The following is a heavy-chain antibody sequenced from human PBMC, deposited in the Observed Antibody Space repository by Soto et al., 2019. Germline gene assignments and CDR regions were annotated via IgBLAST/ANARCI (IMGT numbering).Heavy chain of an antibody. Sequence: NPSETLSLTCTVSGGSISSYYWSWIRQPPGKGLEWIGYIYYSGSTNYNPSLKSRVTISVDTSKNQFSLKLSSVTAADTAVYYCARDKGCSGGSCYLEDEGWFDPWGQGTLVTVSS. CDR3: ARDKGCSGGSCYLEDEGWFDP. V-gene: IGHV4-59*01. J-gene: IGHJ5*02. CDR1: GGSISSYY. D-gene: IGHD2-15*01. CDR2: IYYSGST.